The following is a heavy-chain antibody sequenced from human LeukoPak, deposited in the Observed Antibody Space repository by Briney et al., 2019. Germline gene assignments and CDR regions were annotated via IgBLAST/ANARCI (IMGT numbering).Heavy chain of an antibody. J-gene: IGHJ4*02. D-gene: IGHD4-17*01. CDR3: AKDRDDYGDYTLDY. Sequence: GGSLRLSCAASGFTFSNYVMHCVRQAPGKGPDWVSGITRTGDGTYYADSVKGRFTISRDNSKRTLYLQMNSLRAEDTAVYYCAKDRDDYGDYTLDYWGQGTLVTVSS. V-gene: IGHV3-23*01. CDR2: ITRTGDGT. CDR1: GFTFSNYV.